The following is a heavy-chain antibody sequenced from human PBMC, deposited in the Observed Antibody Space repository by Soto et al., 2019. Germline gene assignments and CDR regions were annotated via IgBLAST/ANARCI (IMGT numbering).Heavy chain of an antibody. D-gene: IGHD1-26*01. Sequence: EVQLVESGGGSVQPGESLRLSCAASGFSFRDYDMHWVRQRKGNGLEWVSALGAARDPYYVGSVKGRFSVSRDNAQIPLFLQINNLRVDDTAVYFCARAYLGRLPRRADYYYAMDVWGRGTTVTVSS. V-gene: IGHV3-13*05. J-gene: IGHJ6*02. CDR1: GFSFRDYD. CDR2: LGAARDP. CDR3: ARAYLGRLPRRADYYYAMDV.